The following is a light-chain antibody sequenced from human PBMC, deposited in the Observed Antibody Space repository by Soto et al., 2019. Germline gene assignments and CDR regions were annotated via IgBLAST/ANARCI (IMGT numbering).Light chain of an antibody. Sequence: QSALTQPPSASGSPGQSVTISCTGTSSDVGGYKYVSWYQQQPAKAPKLMIFEVNKRPSGVPDRFSGSKSGNTASLTVSGLQAEDEADYYCSSYAGINNLGVFGTGTKLTVL. CDR1: SSDVGGYKY. V-gene: IGLV2-8*01. J-gene: IGLJ1*01. CDR3: SSYAGINNLGV. CDR2: EVN.